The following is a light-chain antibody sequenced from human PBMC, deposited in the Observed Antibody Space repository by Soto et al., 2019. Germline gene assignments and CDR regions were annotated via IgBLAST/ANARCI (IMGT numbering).Light chain of an antibody. J-gene: IGKJ5*01. V-gene: IGKV3-15*01. CDR3: QQYNNWPIT. Sequence: EKMLTQSPGTLSLSPGERVTLSCRASQNVLSNLAWYQQKPGQAPRLLIYGASTRATGLPARFSGSGSGTQFTLTISSLQSEDFAVYYCQQYNNWPITFGQGTRLEIK. CDR2: GAS. CDR1: QNVLSN.